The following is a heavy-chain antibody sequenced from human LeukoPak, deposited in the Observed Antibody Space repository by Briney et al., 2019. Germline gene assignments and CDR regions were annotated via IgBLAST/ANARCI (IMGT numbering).Heavy chain of an antibody. CDR2: IYHSGST. CDR3: ASLTSYYFDY. J-gene: IGHJ4*02. V-gene: IGHV4-4*02. Sequence: SSETLSLTCAVSGGSISSSDWWSWVRPPPGKGLEWIGEIYHSGSTNYNPSLKSRVTISVDRSNNQFSLKLSSVTAADTAVYHCASLTSYYFDYWGQGALVTVSS. CDR1: GGSISSSDW.